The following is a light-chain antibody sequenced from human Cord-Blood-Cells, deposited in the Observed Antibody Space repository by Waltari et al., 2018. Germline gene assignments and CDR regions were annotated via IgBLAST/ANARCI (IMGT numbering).Light chain of an antibody. CDR2: EGS. V-gene: IGLV2-23*01. J-gene: IGLJ3*02. CDR1: SSDVGSYNL. CDR3: CSYAGSSTWV. Sequence: QSALTQPASVSGSPGQSITISCTGTSSDVGSYNLASWYQQHPGKAPKLMIYEGSKRPSGFSNRFSGSKSGNTGSLTIAGLQAEDEAYYYCCSYAGSSTWVFGGGTKLTVL.